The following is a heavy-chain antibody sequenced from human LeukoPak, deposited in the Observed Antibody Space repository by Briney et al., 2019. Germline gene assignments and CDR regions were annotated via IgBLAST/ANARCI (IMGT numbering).Heavy chain of an antibody. CDR3: ARDGLGITGTGLDY. CDR1: GGSITNYF. J-gene: IGHJ4*02. Sequence: SETLSLTCTVSGGSITNYFWSWIRQPPGKGLEWIGYIYYSGSTTYNPSLKNRVTISAGTSKNHFSLRLSSATAADTAVYYCARDGLGITGTGLDYWGQGVLVTVSS. V-gene: IGHV4-59*01. D-gene: IGHD1-7*01. CDR2: IYYSGST.